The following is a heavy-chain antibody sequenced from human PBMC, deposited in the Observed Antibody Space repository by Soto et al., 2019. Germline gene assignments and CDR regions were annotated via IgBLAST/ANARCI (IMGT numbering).Heavy chain of an antibody. D-gene: IGHD2-2*01. CDR1: GFTFSSCA. V-gene: IGHV3-23*01. J-gene: IGHJ4*02. CDR2: ISGSGGST. CDR3: AKDRNIVVVPAAPFDY. Sequence: GGSLRLSCAASGFTFSSCAMSWVRQAPGKGLEWVSAISGSGGSTYYADSVKGRFTISRDNSKNTLYLQMNSLRAEDTAVYYCAKDRNIVVVPAAPFDYWGQGTLVTVSS.